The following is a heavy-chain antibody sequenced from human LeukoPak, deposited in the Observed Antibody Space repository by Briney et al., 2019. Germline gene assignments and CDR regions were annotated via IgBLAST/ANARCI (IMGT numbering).Heavy chain of an antibody. CDR3: AGGGYTNWVDP. V-gene: IGHV3-23*01. Sequence: GGSLRLSCATSGFTFSSYAMSWVRQAPGKGLEWVSGIGASGGSTYYADSVKGRFTISRDNSKNTLYLQMNSLRAEDTAVYYCAGGGYTNWVDPWGQGTLVTVSS. D-gene: IGHD3-16*01. CDR2: IGASGGST. CDR1: GFTFSSYA. J-gene: IGHJ5*02.